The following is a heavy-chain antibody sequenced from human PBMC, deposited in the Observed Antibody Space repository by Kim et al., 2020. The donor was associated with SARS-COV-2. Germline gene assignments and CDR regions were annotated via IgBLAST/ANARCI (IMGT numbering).Heavy chain of an antibody. J-gene: IGHJ4*02. CDR3: ARVVTIFGVVTTIDY. V-gene: IGHV4-31*03. Sequence: SETQSLTCTVSGGSISSGGYYWSWIRQHPGKGLEWIGYIYYSGSTYYNPSLKSRVTISVDTSKNQFSLKLSSVTAADTAVYYCARVVTIFGVVTTIDYWGQGTLVTVSS. CDR1: GGSISSGGYY. CDR2: IYYSGST. D-gene: IGHD3-3*01.